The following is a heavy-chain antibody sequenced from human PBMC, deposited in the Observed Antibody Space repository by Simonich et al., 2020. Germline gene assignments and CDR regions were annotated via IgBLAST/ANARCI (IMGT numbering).Heavy chain of an antibody. CDR1: GYTFTGYY. D-gene: IGHD6-25*01. V-gene: IGHV1-2*02. CDR3: ARGGLGHWYFDL. J-gene: IGHJ2*01. CDR2: INPNSGGK. Sequence: QVQLVQSGAEVKKPGASVKVSCKASGYTFTGYYMHWVRQAPGQGLERMGWINPNSGGKNYAQKFQGRVTMTRDTSISTAYMELSRLRSDDTAVYYCARGGLGHWYFDLWGRGTLVTVSS.